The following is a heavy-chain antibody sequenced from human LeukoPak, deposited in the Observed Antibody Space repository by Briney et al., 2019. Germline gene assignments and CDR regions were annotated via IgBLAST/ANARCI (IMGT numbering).Heavy chain of an antibody. V-gene: IGHV4-34*01. Sequence: SETLSLTCAVYGGSFSGYYWSWIRQPPGKGREGIGEINHSGSTNYNPSLKSRVTISVDTSKNQFSLKLSSVTAADTAVYYCARERGYSYGYYYYYYYMDVWGKGPTVTVSS. CDR2: INHSGST. J-gene: IGHJ6*03. D-gene: IGHD5-18*01. CDR1: GGSFSGYY. CDR3: ARERGYSYGYYYYYYYMDV.